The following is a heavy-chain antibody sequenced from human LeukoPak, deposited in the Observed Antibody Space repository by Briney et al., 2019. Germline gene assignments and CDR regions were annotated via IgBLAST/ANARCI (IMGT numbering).Heavy chain of an antibody. V-gene: IGHV4-59*08. CDR1: GASISSYY. CDR3: ARHYCSGAGCYSFDY. D-gene: IGHD2-15*01. CDR2: IYYSGST. J-gene: IGHJ4*02. Sequence: SETLSLTCTVSGASISSYYWSWIRQPPGKGLEWSAYIYYSGSTNYNPSLKSRVTISVDTSKNQFSLKLSSVTAADTAVYYCARHYCSGAGCYSFDYWGQGTLVTVSS.